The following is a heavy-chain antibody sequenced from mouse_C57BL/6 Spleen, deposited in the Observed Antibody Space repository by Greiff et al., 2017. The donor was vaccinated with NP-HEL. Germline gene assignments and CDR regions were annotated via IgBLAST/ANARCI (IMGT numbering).Heavy chain of an antibody. V-gene: IGHV1-82*01. CDR1: GYAFSSSW. J-gene: IGHJ2*01. D-gene: IGHD3-2*02. CDR3: ARKGQLRPYFDD. Sequence: QVQLQQSGPELVKPGASVKISCKASGYAFSSSWMNWVKQRPGTGLAWIGRIYPGDGDTNYNGKFQGKATLTADKSSSTADMQLSSLTAEDAAVYFGARKGQLRPYFDDWGKGTTLTVSS. CDR2: IYPGDGDT.